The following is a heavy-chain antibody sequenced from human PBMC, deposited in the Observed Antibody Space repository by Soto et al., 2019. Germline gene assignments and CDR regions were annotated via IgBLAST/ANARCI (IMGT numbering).Heavy chain of an antibody. J-gene: IGHJ4*02. CDR3: AKASVHYDYVWGSFMANYYFDY. CDR2: ISWNSGSI. V-gene: IGHV3-9*01. CDR1: GFTFDDYA. D-gene: IGHD3-16*01. Sequence: LRLSCAASGFTFDDYAMHWVRQAPGKGLEWVSGISWNSGSIGYADSVKGRFTISRDNAKNSLYLQMNSLRAEDTALYYCAKASVHYDYVWGSFMANYYFDYWGQGTLVTVSS.